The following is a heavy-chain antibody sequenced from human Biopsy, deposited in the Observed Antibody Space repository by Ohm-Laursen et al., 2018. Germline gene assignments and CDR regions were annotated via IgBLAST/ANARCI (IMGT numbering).Heavy chain of an antibody. CDR2: INRDGKEK. D-gene: IGHD3-3*01. CDR3: ARVDRSSLWNGPDYFYGLDV. J-gene: IGHJ6*02. Sequence: SLRLSCAASGSAFSSSWMNWVCQAPGKGLEWEANINRDGKEKIYEDSVNGRFTISRDNAKTSLFLQMNSLRPEDTAVYYCARVDRSSLWNGPDYFYGLDVWGQGTAVTVSS. V-gene: IGHV3-7*01. CDR1: GSAFSSSW.